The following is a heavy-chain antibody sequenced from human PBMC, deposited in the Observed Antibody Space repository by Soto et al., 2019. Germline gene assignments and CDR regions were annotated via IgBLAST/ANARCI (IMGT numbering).Heavy chain of an antibody. CDR1: GFTFSSYS. CDR3: ASVSYLRNPDYGMDV. D-gene: IGHD2-2*02. CDR2: ISSSSSAI. Sequence: PGGSLRLSCAASGFTFSSYSMNWVRQAPGKGLEWVSYISSSSSAIYYADSVKGRFTISRDNAKNSLYLQMNSLRAEDTAVYYSASVSYLRNPDYGMDVCRQRTTVIVSA. J-gene: IGHJ6*01. V-gene: IGHV3-48*01.